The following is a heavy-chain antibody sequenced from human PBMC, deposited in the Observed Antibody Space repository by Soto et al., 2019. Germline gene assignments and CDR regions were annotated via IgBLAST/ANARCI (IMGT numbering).Heavy chain of an antibody. D-gene: IGHD4-4*01. CDR1: GGSFSGYY. J-gene: IGHJ4*02. CDR3: ARGRLTTVTTRADY. V-gene: IGHV4-34*01. CDR2: INHSGST. Sequence: SETLSLTCAVYGGSFSGYYWSWIRQPPGKGLEWIGEINHSGSTNYNPSLKSRVTISVDTSKNQFSLKLSSVTAADTAVYYCARGRLTTVTTRADYWGQGTLVTVSS.